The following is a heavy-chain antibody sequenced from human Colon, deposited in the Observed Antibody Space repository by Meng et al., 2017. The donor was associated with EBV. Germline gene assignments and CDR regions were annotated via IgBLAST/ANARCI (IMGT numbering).Heavy chain of an antibody. CDR1: GGSITSGGYY. Sequence: QGQLQESGPGRVKPSQTLSLTCAVAGGSITSGGYYWSWIRQPPGKGLEWIGYIYYSGSTYYNPSLKSRVTISVDTSKNQFSLKLSSVTAADTAVYFCARDSPVSHFDYWGQGTLVTVSS. D-gene: IGHD3-22*01. V-gene: IGHV4-30-4*01. J-gene: IGHJ4*02. CDR2: IYYSGST. CDR3: ARDSPVSHFDY.